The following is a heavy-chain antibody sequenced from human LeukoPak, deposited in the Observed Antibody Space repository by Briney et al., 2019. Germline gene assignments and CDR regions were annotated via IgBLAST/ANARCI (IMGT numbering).Heavy chain of an antibody. Sequence: GGSLRLSCAASGFTFSSYGMHWVRQAPGKGLEWVAVISYDGSNKYYADSVKGRFTISRDSSKNTLYLQMNSLRAEDTAVYYCAKVQKGAAAGPDYWGQGTLVTVSS. CDR2: ISYDGSNK. V-gene: IGHV3-30*18. D-gene: IGHD6-13*01. CDR3: AKVQKGAAAGPDY. CDR1: GFTFSSYG. J-gene: IGHJ4*02.